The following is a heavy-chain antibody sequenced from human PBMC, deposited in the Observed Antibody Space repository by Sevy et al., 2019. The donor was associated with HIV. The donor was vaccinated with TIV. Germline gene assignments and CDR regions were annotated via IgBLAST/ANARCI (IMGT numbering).Heavy chain of an antibody. Sequence: GGSLRLSCAASGFTSISYTMHWVRQAPGKGLEWVSPINSISTYINYADSVKGRFTISRDNAKNSLYLQMNSLRAEDTAVYYCARGPDYYDSSGYYYQWGQGTLVTVSS. CDR1: GFTSISYT. D-gene: IGHD3-22*01. CDR3: ARGPDYYDSSGYYYQ. CDR2: INSISTYI. V-gene: IGHV3-21*01. J-gene: IGHJ4*02.